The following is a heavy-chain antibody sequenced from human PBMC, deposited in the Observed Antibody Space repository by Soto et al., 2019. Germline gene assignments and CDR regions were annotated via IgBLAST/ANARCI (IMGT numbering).Heavy chain of an antibody. Sequence: QVQLVQSGAEVKKPGSSVKVSCKASGGTFSSYAMSWVRQAPGQGIEWMGGIIPIFGTANYAQKFQGRVTITADESTSTAYMELSSLRSEDTAVYYCARHVPAAGYYYGMDVWGQGTTVTVSS. CDR1: GGTFSSYA. CDR3: ARHVPAAGYYYGMDV. V-gene: IGHV1-69*12. D-gene: IGHD2-2*01. CDR2: IIPIFGTA. J-gene: IGHJ6*02.